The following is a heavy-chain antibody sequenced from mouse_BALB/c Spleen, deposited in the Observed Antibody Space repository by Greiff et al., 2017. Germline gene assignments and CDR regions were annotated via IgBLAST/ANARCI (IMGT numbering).Heavy chain of an antibody. J-gene: IGHJ2*01. CDR3: AFYYYGRLYYFDY. Sequence: EVQLVESGAELVKPGASVKLSCTASGFNIKDTYMHWVKQRPEQGLEWIGRIDPANGNTKYDPKFQGKATITADTSSNTAYLQLSSLTSEDTAVYYCAFYYYGRLYYFDYWGQGTTLTVSS. D-gene: IGHD1-1*01. CDR1: GFNIKDTY. CDR2: IDPANGNT. V-gene: IGHV14-3*02.